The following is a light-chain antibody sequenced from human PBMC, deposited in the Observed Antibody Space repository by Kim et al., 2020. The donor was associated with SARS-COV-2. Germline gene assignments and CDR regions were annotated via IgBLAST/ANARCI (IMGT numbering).Light chain of an antibody. Sequence: GQRVTISCSASTSSVGSDPDSLSQQHPGPAPPLLIYSNDRRPAGVPDRFSGSESGTSASLAISGLQSEDEADYDCAAWDDSLNGWVFGGGTQLTVL. CDR2: SND. CDR1: TSSVGSDP. V-gene: IGLV1-44*01. J-gene: IGLJ3*02. CDR3: AAWDDSLNGWV.